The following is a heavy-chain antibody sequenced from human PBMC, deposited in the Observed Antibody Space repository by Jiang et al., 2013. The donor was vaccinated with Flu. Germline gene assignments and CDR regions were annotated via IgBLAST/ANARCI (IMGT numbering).Heavy chain of an antibody. D-gene: IGHD6-6*01. CDR3: ARDRLALETARPGSHNEKANNWFDP. J-gene: IGHJ5*02. Sequence: GAEVKKPGASVKVSCKASGYTFTSYYMHWVRQAPGQGLEWMGIINPSGGSTSYAQKFQGRVTMTRDTSTSTVYMELSSLRSEDTAVYYCARDRLALETARPGSHNEKANNWFDPWGQGTLVTVSS. V-gene: IGHV1-46*01. CDR2: INPSGGST. CDR1: GYTFTSYY.